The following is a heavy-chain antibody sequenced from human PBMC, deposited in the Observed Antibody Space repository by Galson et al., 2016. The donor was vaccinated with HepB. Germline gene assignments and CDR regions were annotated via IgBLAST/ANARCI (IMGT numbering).Heavy chain of an antibody. Sequence: SETLSLTCTISGGSISSYSWHWIRQSPGKGLEWIGYVSYSGSTNYNPSLKSRVTVSVDRSKNQFSLTLSSVTAADTAVYHCARLIAAAGTDHLDSWGQGTLITVSS. CDR1: GGSISSYS. CDR2: VSYSGST. CDR3: ARLIAAAGTDHLDS. D-gene: IGHD6-13*01. V-gene: IGHV4-59*01. J-gene: IGHJ4*02.